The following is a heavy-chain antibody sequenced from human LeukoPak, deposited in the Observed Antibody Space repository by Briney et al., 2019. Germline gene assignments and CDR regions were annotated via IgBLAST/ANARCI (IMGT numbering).Heavy chain of an antibody. D-gene: IGHD4-17*01. V-gene: IGHV3-48*03. CDR2: ISSSGSTI. Sequence: GGPLTLSCAASGFTFNSYEMNWLRQAPGKGLEWVSYISSSGSTIYYADSVKGRFTISRDNAKNSLYLQMNSLRAEDTAVYYCARDTAPRGYWGQGTLVTVSS. J-gene: IGHJ4*02. CDR3: ARDTAPRGY. CDR1: GFTFNSYE.